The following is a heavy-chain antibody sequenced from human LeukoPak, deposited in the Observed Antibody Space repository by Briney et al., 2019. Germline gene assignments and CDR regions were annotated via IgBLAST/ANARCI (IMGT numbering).Heavy chain of an antibody. CDR1: GYSISSGYY. CDR2: VYHSGST. Sequence: PSETLSLTCTVSGYSISSGYYWGWIRQPLGKGLEWIGSVYHSGSTYYNPSLKSRVTISVDTSKNQFSLKLSSVTAADTAVYYCASRITMYPDYWGQGTLVTASS. J-gene: IGHJ4*02. CDR3: ASRITMYPDY. D-gene: IGHD3-10*02. V-gene: IGHV4-38-2*02.